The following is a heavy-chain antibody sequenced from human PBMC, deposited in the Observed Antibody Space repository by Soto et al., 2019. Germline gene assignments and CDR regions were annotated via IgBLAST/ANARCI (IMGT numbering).Heavy chain of an antibody. CDR2: IYYSGST. CDR3: AGSRATGYSSSWYYFDY. Sequence: SETLSLTCTVSGGSISSYYWSWIRQPPGKGLEWIGYIYYSGSTNYNPSLKSRVTISVDASKNQFSLKLSSVTAADTAVYYCAGSRATGYSSSWYYFDYWGQGTLVTVSS. D-gene: IGHD6-13*01. CDR1: GGSISSYY. J-gene: IGHJ4*02. V-gene: IGHV4-59*01.